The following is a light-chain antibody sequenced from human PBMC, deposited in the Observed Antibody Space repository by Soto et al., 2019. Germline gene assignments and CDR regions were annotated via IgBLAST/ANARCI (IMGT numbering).Light chain of an antibody. CDR3: QQRSNWPLIT. V-gene: IGKV3-11*01. Sequence: EIVLTQSPATLSLSPGERATLSCRASQSVSSYLAWYQQKPGQAPRLLIYDASNRATGIPARFSGSGSGTAFTLPISSLEPEDFAVYYCQQRSNWPLITFGGGTKVEIK. CDR1: QSVSSY. CDR2: DAS. J-gene: IGKJ4*01.